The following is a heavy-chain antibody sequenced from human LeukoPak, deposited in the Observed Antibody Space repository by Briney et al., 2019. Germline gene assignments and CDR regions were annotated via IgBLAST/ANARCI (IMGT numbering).Heavy chain of an antibody. CDR3: ARVRFATPYYCMDV. J-gene: IGHJ6*03. Sequence: ASVKVSCKASGYTFTDYYMHWVRQAPGQGLEWMGRINPNSGGTNYAQKFQGRVTMTRDTSISTAYMELSRLRSDDTAVYYCARVRFATPYYCMDVWGKGTTVTVSS. CDR2: INPNSGGT. CDR1: GYTFTDYY. D-gene: IGHD3-3*01. V-gene: IGHV1-2*06.